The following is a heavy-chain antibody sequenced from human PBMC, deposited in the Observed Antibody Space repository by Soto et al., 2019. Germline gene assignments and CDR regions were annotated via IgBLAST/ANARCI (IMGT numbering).Heavy chain of an antibody. Sequence: QVQLVQSGAEVKKPGASVKVSCKTSGYSFTGYYIHWVRQAPGQGLEWMGWIKPLSGETNYAQKFQCRVTMTRNTSMSTAYMELTSLTFDDTAVYYCASGYYDSSGYSIDYWGQGTQVTVSS. CDR2: IKPLSGET. CDR1: GYSFTGYY. CDR3: ASGYYDSSGYSIDY. D-gene: IGHD3-22*01. J-gene: IGHJ4*02. V-gene: IGHV1-2*02.